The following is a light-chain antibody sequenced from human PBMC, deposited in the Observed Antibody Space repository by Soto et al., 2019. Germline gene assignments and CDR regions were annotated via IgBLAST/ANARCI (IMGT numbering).Light chain of an antibody. CDR1: SSDVGGYNY. CDR2: DVS. CDR3: SSYTSSSVV. J-gene: IGLJ7*01. Sequence: QSALTQPASVSGSPGQSITVSCTGTSSDVGGYNYVSWYQQHPGQAPKLIIFDVSDRPSGISNRFSGSKSGNTASLTISGLQAEDEADYYCSSYTSSSVVFGAGIQLTVL. V-gene: IGLV2-14*03.